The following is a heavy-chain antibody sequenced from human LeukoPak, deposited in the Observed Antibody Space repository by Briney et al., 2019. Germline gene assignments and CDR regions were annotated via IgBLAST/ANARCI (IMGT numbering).Heavy chain of an antibody. J-gene: IGHJ5*02. CDR1: GGSFSGYY. CDR3: ARGSSGYYYRLVWFDP. Sequence: SETLSLTCAVYGGSFSGYYWSWIRQPPGKGLEWIGEINHSGSTNYNPSLKSRVTISVDTSKNQFSLKLSSVTAADTAVYYCARGSSGYYYRLVWFDPWAREPWSPSPQ. D-gene: IGHD3-22*01. CDR2: INHSGST. V-gene: IGHV4-34*01.